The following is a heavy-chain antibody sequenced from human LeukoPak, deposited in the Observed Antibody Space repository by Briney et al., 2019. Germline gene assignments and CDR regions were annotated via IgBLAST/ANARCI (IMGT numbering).Heavy chain of an antibody. CDR3: AKDALSIAAAGDAYYFDY. V-gene: IGHV3-9*03. D-gene: IGHD6-13*01. CDR1: GFTFDDYA. Sequence: QPGGSLRLSCAASGFTFDDYAMHRVRQAPGKGLEWVSSISWNSGSIGYADSVKGRFTISRDNAKNSLYLQMNSLRAEDMALYYCAKDALSIAAAGDAYYFDYWGQGTLVTVSS. CDR2: ISWNSGSI. J-gene: IGHJ4*02.